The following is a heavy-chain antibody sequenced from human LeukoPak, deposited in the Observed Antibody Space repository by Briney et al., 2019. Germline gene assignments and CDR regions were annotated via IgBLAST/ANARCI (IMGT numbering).Heavy chain of an antibody. D-gene: IGHD3-22*01. CDR3: SSTAYEYESSGYYYD. CDR1: GFTFSSNY. CDR2: IYSDGST. Sequence: GGSLRLPCAVSGFTFSSNYMSGVRQAPGRGLEGVSGIYSDGSTYSADPADSVKGRFTISRDNSKTTIYLQMNSLRAEDTAVYYCSSTAYEYESSGYYYDWGQGTLVTVSS. V-gene: IGHV3-53*01. J-gene: IGHJ4*02.